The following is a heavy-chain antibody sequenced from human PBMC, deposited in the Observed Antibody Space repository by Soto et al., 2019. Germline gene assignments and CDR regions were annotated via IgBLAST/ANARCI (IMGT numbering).Heavy chain of an antibody. D-gene: IGHD6-13*01. V-gene: IGHV2-26*01. J-gene: IGHJ6*02. CDR3: ARMWSSSWSVYYYYGMDV. CDR1: GFSLSNARMG. Sequence: QVTLKESGPVLVKPTETLTLTCTVSGFSLSNARMGVSWIRQPPGKALEWLAHIFSNDEKSDSTSLKSRLTISKDTSKSQVVLTMTNMDPVDTATYYCARMWSSSWSVYYYYGMDVWGQGTTVTVSS. CDR2: IFSNDEK.